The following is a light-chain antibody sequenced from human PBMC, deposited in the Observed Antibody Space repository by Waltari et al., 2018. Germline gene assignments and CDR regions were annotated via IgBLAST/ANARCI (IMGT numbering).Light chain of an antibody. CDR2: DVS. J-gene: IGLJ2*01. V-gene: IGLV2-14*01. CDR1: SSDVGGYNY. Sequence: QSALTQPASVSGSPGQSITISCTGTSSDVGGYNYVSWYQQHPGKAPKLMIYDVSKRPSGVSNRFSASTSGTTASLTISGLQAEDEADYYCSSYTSSSVVFGGGTKLTVL. CDR3: SSYTSSSVV.